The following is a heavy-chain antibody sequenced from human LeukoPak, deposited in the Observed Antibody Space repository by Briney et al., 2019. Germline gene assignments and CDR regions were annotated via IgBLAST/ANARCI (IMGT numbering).Heavy chain of an antibody. CDR2: ISSSSSYI. J-gene: IGHJ4*02. Sequence: GGSLRLSCAASGFTFSSYWMSWVRQAPGKGLEWVSSISSSSSYIYYADSVKGRFTISRDNAKNSLYLQMNSLRAEDTAVYYCARDSGGYYFDYWGQGTLVTVSS. V-gene: IGHV3-21*01. CDR1: GFTFSSYW. CDR3: ARDSGGYYFDY. D-gene: IGHD1-26*01.